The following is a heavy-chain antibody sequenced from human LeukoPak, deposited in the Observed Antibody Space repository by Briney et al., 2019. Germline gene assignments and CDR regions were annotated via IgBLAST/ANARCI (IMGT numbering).Heavy chain of an antibody. Sequence: GGSLRLSCAASGFTFDDYGMIWVRQAPGKGLEWVSVIYSGGSTYYADSVKGRFTISRDNSKNTLYLQMNSLRAEDTAVYYCARVIYPTYYDIPWGQGTLVTVSS. J-gene: IGHJ5*02. CDR2: IYSGGST. CDR3: ARVIYPTYYDIP. V-gene: IGHV3-66*02. D-gene: IGHD3-9*01. CDR1: GFTFDDYG.